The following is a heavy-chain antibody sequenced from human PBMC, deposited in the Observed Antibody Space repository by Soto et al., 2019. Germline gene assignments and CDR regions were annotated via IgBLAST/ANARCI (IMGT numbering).Heavy chain of an antibody. D-gene: IGHD3-10*01. CDR3: AKGLVSPFYS. Sequence: EVQLLESGGGLVQPGGSLRLSCAASGFTFSSYAMSWVRQAPGKGLEWVSAISGSGGSTYYADSVKGRFTISRDKPKNRLYLQMTSLRAEATGVYYCAKGLVSPFYSWGQGSLVTVS. V-gene: IGHV3-23*01. CDR1: GFTFSSYA. CDR2: ISGSGGST. J-gene: IGHJ4*02.